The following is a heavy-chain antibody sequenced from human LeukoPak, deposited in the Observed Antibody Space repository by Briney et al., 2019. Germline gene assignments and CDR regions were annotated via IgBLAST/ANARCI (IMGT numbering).Heavy chain of an antibody. J-gene: IGHJ4*02. D-gene: IGHD6-13*01. CDR3: ARDFAGAAAGSFDY. V-gene: IGHV1-69*13. Sequence: SVKVSCKASGGTFSSYAISWVRQAPGQGLEWMGGIIPIFGSANYAQKFQGRVTITADESTSTAYMELSSLRSEDTAVYYCARDFAGAAAGSFDYWGQGTLVTVSS. CDR1: GGTFSSYA. CDR2: IIPIFGSA.